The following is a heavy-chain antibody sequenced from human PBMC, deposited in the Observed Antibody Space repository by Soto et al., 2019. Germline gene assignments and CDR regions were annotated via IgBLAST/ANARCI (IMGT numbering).Heavy chain of an antibody. CDR2: IDPSDSYT. Sequence: PGESLKISCKGSGYSFTSYWISWVRQMPGKGLEWMGRIDPSDSYTNYSPSFQGHVTISADKPISTAYLQWSSLKASDTAMYYCASRSHSSSWYPGMDVWGQGTTVTVSS. D-gene: IGHD6-13*01. J-gene: IGHJ6*02. V-gene: IGHV5-10-1*01. CDR3: ASRSHSSSWYPGMDV. CDR1: GYSFTSYW.